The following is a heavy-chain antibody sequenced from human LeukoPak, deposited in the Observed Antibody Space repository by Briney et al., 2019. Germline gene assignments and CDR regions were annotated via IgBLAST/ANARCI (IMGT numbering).Heavy chain of an antibody. V-gene: IGHV4-59*11. D-gene: IGHD6-13*01. CDR2: MFYSGST. J-gene: IGHJ4*02. Sequence: SETLSLTCTVSGGSISRHYWRWLRPPPGERVEWIAYMFYSGSTNSNPSLKSRFTISVDTSKNQFSLKLSSLTAADTAVYYCARALAAAGTFYFDYWGQGTLVTVSS. CDR1: GGSISRHY. CDR3: ARALAAAGTFYFDY.